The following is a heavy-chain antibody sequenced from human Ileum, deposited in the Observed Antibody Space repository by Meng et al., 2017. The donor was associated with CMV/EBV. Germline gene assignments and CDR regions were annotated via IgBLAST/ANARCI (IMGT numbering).Heavy chain of an antibody. CDR1: GYTFTAKH. D-gene: IGHD3-9*01. CDR2: IYPQNGGT. CDR3: VKEDWYFDF. Sequence: HEHLVQAGAPMKKPRAPVKVSCKTSGYTFTAKHLHWVRQAPGQGLEWMGWIYPQNGGTYFAQKFQGRVTMTSDTSITTAYMELSSLTSDDTAIYYCVKEDWYFDFWGQGTLVTVSS. V-gene: IGHV1-2*02. J-gene: IGHJ4*02.